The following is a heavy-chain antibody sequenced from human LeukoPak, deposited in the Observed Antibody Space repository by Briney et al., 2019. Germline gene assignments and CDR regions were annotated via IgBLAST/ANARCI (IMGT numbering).Heavy chain of an antibody. CDR2: ISGSGGST. D-gene: IGHD3-3*01. J-gene: IGHJ4*02. CDR3: AKAAFWSGYLFDY. Sequence: LAGGSLRLSCAASGFTFSSYAMSWVRQAPGKGLEWVSAISGSGGSTYYADSVKGRFTISRDNSKNTLYLQMNSLRAEDTAVYYCAKAAFWSGYLFDYWGQGTLVTVSS. CDR1: GFTFSSYA. V-gene: IGHV3-23*01.